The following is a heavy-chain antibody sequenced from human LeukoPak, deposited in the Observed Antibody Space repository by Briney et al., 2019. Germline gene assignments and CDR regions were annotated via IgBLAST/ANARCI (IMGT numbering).Heavy chain of an antibody. D-gene: IGHD3-22*01. CDR1: GGSISSTTYY. CDR3: ARFNYYDTDGYFDY. V-gene: IGHV4-39*01. Sequence: PSETLSLTCTVSGGSISSTTYYWVWIRQPPGKGLEWIGSIYYGGSTYYNPSLRSRVTMSVDTSKNQFSLNLTSVTAADTAVFYCARFNYYDTDGYFDYWGQGTLVTVSS. J-gene: IGHJ4*02. CDR2: IYYGGST.